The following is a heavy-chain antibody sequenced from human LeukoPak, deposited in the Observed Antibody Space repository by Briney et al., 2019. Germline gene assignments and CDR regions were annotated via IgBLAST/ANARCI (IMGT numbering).Heavy chain of an antibody. CDR1: GFTFSSYG. J-gene: IGHJ1*01. V-gene: IGHV3-30*02. CDR3: AKVRSSGWPKYFQH. CDR2: IRYDGSNK. D-gene: IGHD6-19*01. Sequence: GGSLRLSYAASGFTFSSYGMHWVRQAPGKGLEWVAFIRYDGSNKYYADSVKGRFTISRDNSKDTLYLQMNSLRAEDTAVYYCAKVRSSGWPKYFQHWGQGTLVTVSS.